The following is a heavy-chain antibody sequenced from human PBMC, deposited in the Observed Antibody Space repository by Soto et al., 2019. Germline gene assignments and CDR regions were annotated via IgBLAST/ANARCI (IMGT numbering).Heavy chain of an antibody. CDR2: ISYSGTT. CDR3: ATMGTPVTGLYYFDY. V-gene: IGHV4-30-4*01. CDR1: GGSISSGNYY. D-gene: IGHD4-17*01. Sequence: TLSLTCTVSGGSISSGNYYWSWIRQPPGKGLEWIGFISYSGTTHYSASLRSRVSISVDTSKNQFSLDLSSVTAADTAVYYCATMGTPVTGLYYFDYWGQGTLVTVSS. J-gene: IGHJ4*02.